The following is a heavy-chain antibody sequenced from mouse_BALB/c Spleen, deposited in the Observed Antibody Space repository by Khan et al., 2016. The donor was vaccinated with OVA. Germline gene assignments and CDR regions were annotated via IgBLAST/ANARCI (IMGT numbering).Heavy chain of an antibody. V-gene: IGHV5-6-3*01. CDR3: TRSTI. D-gene: IGHD2-12*01. CDR1: RFNISSYG. Sequence: EVELVESGGGIVQPGGSLKCSCAASRFNISSYGMSSVRQTPDKRLELVATIDSNGGSTEYPASVKRRSTIPGDNAKNALYLQMRSLKSEDTAMYYCTRSTIWGQGTTLTVSS. CDR2: IDSNGGST. J-gene: IGHJ2*01.